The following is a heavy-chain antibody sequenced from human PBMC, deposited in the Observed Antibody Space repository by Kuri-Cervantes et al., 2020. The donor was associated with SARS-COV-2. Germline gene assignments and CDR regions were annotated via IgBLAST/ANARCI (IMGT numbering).Heavy chain of an antibody. CDR1: ETTFPNYD. V-gene: IGHV1-2*02. Sequence: ASVKVSCKAPETTFPNYDINWVRQAPGQGLEWMGWINPNSGGTNYAQRFQGRVTMTRDTSITTAFLELSRLKSDDTALYYCARRGLEGNWGQGTLVTVSS. CDR2: INPNSGGT. J-gene: IGHJ4*02. D-gene: IGHD3-10*01. CDR3: ARRGLEGN.